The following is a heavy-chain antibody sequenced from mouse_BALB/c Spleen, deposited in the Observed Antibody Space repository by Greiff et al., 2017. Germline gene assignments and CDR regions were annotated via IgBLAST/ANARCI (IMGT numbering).Heavy chain of an antibody. D-gene: IGHD1-3*01. V-gene: IGHV2-9-2*01. CDR2: IWTGGGT. Sequence: VQLVESGPGLVAPSQSLSITCTVSGFSLTSYDISWIRQPPGKGLEWLGVIWTGGGTNYNSAFMSRLSISKDNSKSQVFLKMNSLQTDDTAIYYCVRDFITGLFAYWGQGTLVTVSA. J-gene: IGHJ3*01. CDR1: GFSLTSYD. CDR3: VRDFITGLFAY.